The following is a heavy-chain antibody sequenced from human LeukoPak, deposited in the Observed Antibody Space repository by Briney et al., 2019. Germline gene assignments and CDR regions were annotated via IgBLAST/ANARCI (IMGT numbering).Heavy chain of an antibody. Sequence: GGSLRLSCAASGFTFTSYAMGWVRQAPGKGLEWVSTISGSGTTTYYADSVKGRFTISRDNSKNTLYLQMNSLRAEDTAVYYCARGNGHNSGSFDYWGQGTLVTVSS. CDR2: ISGSGTTT. J-gene: IGHJ4*02. V-gene: IGHV3-23*01. CDR1: GFTFTSYA. D-gene: IGHD3-10*01. CDR3: ARGNGHNSGSFDY.